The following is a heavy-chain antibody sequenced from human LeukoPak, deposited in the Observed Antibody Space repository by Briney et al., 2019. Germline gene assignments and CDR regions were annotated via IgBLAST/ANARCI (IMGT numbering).Heavy chain of an antibody. CDR3: AKDEKYDILTGYSIH. J-gene: IGHJ4*02. Sequence: PGGSLRLSCAASGFTFSSYEMIWVRQAPGKGLEWVSYISSSGATIYYADSVKGRFTISRDNAKNSLFLQMNSLRAEDTAVYYCAKDEKYDILTGYSIHWGQGTLVTVSS. V-gene: IGHV3-48*03. CDR1: GFTFSSYE. CDR2: ISSSGATI. D-gene: IGHD3-9*01.